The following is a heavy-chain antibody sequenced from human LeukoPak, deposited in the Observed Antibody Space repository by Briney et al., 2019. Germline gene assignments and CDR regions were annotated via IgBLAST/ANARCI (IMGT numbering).Heavy chain of an antibody. CDR3: ARGDGYNLPFDY. D-gene: IGHD5-24*01. V-gene: IGHV1-69*04. CDR1: GGTFSSYA. CDR2: IIPILGIA. Sequence: GASVKVSCKASGGTFSSYAISWVRQAPGQGLEWMGRIIPILGIANYAQKFQGRVTITADKSTSTAYMELSSLRSEDTAVYYCARGDGYNLPFDYWGQGTLVTVSS. J-gene: IGHJ4*02.